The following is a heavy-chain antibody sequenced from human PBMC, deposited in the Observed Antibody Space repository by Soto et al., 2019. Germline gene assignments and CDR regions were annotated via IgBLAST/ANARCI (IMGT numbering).Heavy chain of an antibody. Sequence: EEQLLESGGGLVQPGGSLRLSCTASGFAFRNYAMSWVRQTPEKGLEWVSVVNSGSDKTYYADYVRGRFTISRDNSKNTLHLQMSRLRAEDTALYYCATAGAAHAFHIWGQGTMVTVSS. V-gene: IGHV3-23*01. CDR2: VNSGSDKT. CDR3: ATAGAAHAFHI. J-gene: IGHJ3*02. CDR1: GFAFRNYA. D-gene: IGHD3-10*01.